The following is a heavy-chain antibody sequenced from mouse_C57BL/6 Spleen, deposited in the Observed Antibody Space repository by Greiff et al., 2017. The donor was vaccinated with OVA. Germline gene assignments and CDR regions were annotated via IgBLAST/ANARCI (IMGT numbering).Heavy chain of an antibody. V-gene: IGHV5-17*01. Sequence: EVQLVESGGGLVKPGGSLKLSCAASGFTFSDYGMHWVRQAPEKGLEWVAYISRGSSTIYYADTVKGRFTISRDNAKNTLFLQMTSLRSEDTAMYYCAREDGYYAMDYWGQGTSVTVSS. D-gene: IGHD2-3*01. J-gene: IGHJ4*01. CDR3: AREDGYYAMDY. CDR2: ISRGSSTI. CDR1: GFTFSDYG.